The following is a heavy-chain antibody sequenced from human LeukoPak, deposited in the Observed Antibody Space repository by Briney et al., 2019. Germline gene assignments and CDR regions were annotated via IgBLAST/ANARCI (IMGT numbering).Heavy chain of an antibody. CDR1: GFTFSSYG. CDR3: AKNCGSGTGVPWFDP. CDR2: ISYDGSNK. J-gene: IGHJ5*02. Sequence: GRSLRLSCAASGFTFSSYGMHWVRQAPGKGLEWVAVISYDGSNKYYADSVKGRFTISRDNSKNTLYLQMNSLRAEDTAVYYCAKNCGSGTGVPWFDPWGQGTLVTVSP. D-gene: IGHD2-2*01. V-gene: IGHV3-30*18.